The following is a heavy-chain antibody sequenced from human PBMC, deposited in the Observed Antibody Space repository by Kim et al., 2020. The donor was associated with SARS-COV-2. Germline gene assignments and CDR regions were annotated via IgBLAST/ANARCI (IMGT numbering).Heavy chain of an antibody. D-gene: IGHD3-3*01. V-gene: IGHV7-4-1*02. J-gene: IGHJ5*02. CDR1: GYTFTSYA. CDR2: INTNTGNP. Sequence: ASVKVSCKASGYTFTSYAMNWVRQAPGQGLEWMGWINTNTGNPTYAQGFTGRFVFSLDTSVSTAYLQISSLKAEDTAVYYCAREVTERYDFWSGYHNWFDPWGHGTLVTVSS. CDR3: AREVTERYDFWSGYHNWFDP.